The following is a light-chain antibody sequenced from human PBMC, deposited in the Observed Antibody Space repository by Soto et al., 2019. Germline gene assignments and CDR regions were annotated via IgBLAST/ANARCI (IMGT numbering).Light chain of an antibody. V-gene: IGKV1-27*01. CDR2: VAS. CDR1: QGISKY. J-gene: IGKJ1*01. Sequence: DVQMTQSPSSLSASVGDRVTITCRASQGISKYLAWYQQKPGKVPRPLIYVASTLQSGVPSRFSRSRAGTEFILTLSSLQPEDGANGYCQKYDSAPWTFVQGTKVEIK. CDR3: QKYDSAPWT.